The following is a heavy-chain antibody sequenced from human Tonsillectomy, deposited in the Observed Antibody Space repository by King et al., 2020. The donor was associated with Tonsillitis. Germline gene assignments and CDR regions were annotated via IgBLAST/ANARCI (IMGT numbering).Heavy chain of an antibody. J-gene: IGHJ4*02. CDR3: ARDHYYDSSGSPGNY. Sequence: VQLVESGGGLVQPGGSLRLSCAASGFTFSNYWMNWVRQAPGKGLEWVANIKQDGSEKYYVDSVKGRFTISRDNAKNSLYLQINSLRAEDTAVYYCARDHYYDSSGSPGNYWGQGTLVTVSS. CDR1: GFTFSNYW. D-gene: IGHD3-22*01. CDR2: IKQDGSEK. V-gene: IGHV3-7*01.